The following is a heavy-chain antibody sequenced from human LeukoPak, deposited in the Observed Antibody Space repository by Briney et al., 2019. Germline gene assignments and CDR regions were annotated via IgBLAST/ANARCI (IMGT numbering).Heavy chain of an antibody. V-gene: IGHV3-53*01. CDR2: LYSGGST. CDR1: GFTVSSNY. D-gene: IGHD1-14*01. Sequence: GGSLRLSCAASGFTVSSNYMSWVRQAPGKGLEWVSVLYSGGSTFYADSVKGRFTISRDNSKNTLYLQMNSLRAEDTAVYYCARGGNHEAFDYWGQGTLVTVSS. CDR3: ARGGNHEAFDY. J-gene: IGHJ4*02.